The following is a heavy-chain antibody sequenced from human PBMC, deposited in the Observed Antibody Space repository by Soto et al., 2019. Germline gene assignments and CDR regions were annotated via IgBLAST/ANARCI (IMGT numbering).Heavy chain of an antibody. V-gene: IGHV4-31*03. CDR2: IYNSGTT. CDR1: GGSITRCVYY. Sequence: QVQLQESGPGLVKPSETLSLTCTVSGGSITRCVYYWLCIRQHRGKGLEWIGYIYNSGTTYNNPSLKSRVTISVDTSKNQFSLKLTSVTAADTAVYYCARDPAPWGQGTLVTVSS. CDR3: ARDPAP. J-gene: IGHJ5*02.